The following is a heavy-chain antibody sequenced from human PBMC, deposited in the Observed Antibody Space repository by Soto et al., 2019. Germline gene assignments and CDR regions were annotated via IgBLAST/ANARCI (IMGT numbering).Heavy chain of an antibody. V-gene: IGHV3-21*01. CDR3: ARAGYYDSSGYYVYYFDY. CDR1: GFTFDDYA. CDR2: ISSSSSYI. Sequence: EVQLVESGGGLVQPGRSLRLSCAASGFTFDDYAMHWVRQAPGKGLEWVSSISSSSSYIYYADSVKGRFTISRDNAKNSLYLQMNSLRAEDTAVYYCARAGYYDSSGYYVYYFDYWGQGTLVTVSS. D-gene: IGHD3-22*01. J-gene: IGHJ4*02.